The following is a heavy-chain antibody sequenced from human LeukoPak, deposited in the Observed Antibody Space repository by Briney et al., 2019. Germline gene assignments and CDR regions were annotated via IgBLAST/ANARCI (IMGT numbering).Heavy chain of an antibody. D-gene: IGHD2-2*01. CDR3: ARGHYGRSSTSNDY. Sequence: GGSLRLSCAASGFTFSSYWMHWVRQAPGKGLVWVSRINSDGSSTSYEDSVKGRFTISRDNAKNTLYLQMNSLRAEDTAVYYCARGHYGRSSTSNDYWGQGTLVTVSS. CDR1: GFTFSSYW. CDR2: INSDGSST. J-gene: IGHJ4*02. V-gene: IGHV3-74*01.